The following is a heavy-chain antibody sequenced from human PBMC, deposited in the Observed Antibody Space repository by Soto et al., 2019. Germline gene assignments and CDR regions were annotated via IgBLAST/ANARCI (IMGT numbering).Heavy chain of an antibody. CDR3: AGEAPYDN. V-gene: IGHV3-9*01. D-gene: IGHD1-26*01. J-gene: IGHJ4*02. Sequence: PGGSLRLSCAASGFTVDDYAMHWVRQAPGKGLEWVSGISWNIETIDYADSVKGRFTISRDNAKSSLFLQMNSLRADDSALYYCAGEAPYDNWGQGTLVTVSS. CDR2: ISWNIETI. CDR1: GFTVDDYA.